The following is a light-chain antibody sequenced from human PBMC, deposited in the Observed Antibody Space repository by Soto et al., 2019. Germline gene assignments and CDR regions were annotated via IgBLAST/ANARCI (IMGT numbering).Light chain of an antibody. CDR3: QQYNYWPRT. V-gene: IGKV3-15*01. CDR2: AAS. J-gene: IGKJ2*01. Sequence: EILMTQSPATLSVSPGESATLSCRASQSVVSSLAWYQQKPGQTPRLLIYAASTRATGIPARFGGSGSGTEFILTISSLQSEDFALYYCQQYNYWPRTFGQGTKVDIK. CDR1: QSVVSS.